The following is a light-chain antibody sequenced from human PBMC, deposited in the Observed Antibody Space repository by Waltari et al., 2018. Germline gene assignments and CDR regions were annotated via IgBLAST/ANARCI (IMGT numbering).Light chain of an antibody. CDR1: TSNIGRNT. CDR2: TNN. J-gene: IGLJ3*02. V-gene: IGLV1-44*01. CDR3: AAWDDSLSGPG. Sequence: QSVLTQPPSASGTPGQRFTISCSGSTSNIGRNTVNWYQQLPGTAPKLLIYTNNQRPSGVPDRFSGSKSGTSASLATSGLQSEDEADYYCAAWDDSLSGPGFGGGTKVTVL.